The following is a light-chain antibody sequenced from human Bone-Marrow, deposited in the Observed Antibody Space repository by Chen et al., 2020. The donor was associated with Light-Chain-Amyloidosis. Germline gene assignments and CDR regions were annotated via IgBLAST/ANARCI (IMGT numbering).Light chain of an antibody. CDR1: NIGSYS. CDR2: ENR. CDR3: QRWDNSIRHAV. V-gene: IGLV3-21*03. Sequence: SFVLTQPPSVSVAPGKTARISCGGDNIGSYSLHWYQQKPGQAPMLVVFENRDRPTGIPERFSGSNSGKTATLSISRVEAGDEAVYYCQRWDNSIRHAVFGGGTHLTVL. J-gene: IGLJ7*01.